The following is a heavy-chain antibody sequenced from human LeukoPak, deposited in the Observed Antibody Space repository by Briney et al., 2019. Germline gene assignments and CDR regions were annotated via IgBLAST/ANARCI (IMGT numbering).Heavy chain of an antibody. V-gene: IGHV3-23*01. CDR3: ATYYDSLTGYYSTARAGHAD. D-gene: IGHD3-9*01. Sequence: PGGSLRLSCAASGFTFSSYAMSWVRQAPGKGLEWVSAISGSGGSTYYADSVKCRFTISRDNSKNTLYLQMNTLRAEDTAVYYCATYYDSLTGYYSTARAGHADWGKGTMVTVSS. CDR1: GFTFSSYA. J-gene: IGHJ3*01. CDR2: ISGSGGST.